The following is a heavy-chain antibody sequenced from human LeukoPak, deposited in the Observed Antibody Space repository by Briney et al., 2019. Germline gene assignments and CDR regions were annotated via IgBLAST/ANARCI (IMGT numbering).Heavy chain of an antibody. Sequence: GGSLRLSCVVSGFTFSSYGMHWVRQAPGKGLEWVAVIWYDGSNKYYADSVKGRFTISRDNSKNTLYLQMNSLRAEDTAVYYCARDFSAAGEYFQHWGQGTLVTVSS. J-gene: IGHJ1*01. CDR3: ARDFSAAGEYFQH. CDR2: IWYDGSNK. D-gene: IGHD6-13*01. V-gene: IGHV3-33*01. CDR1: GFTFSSYG.